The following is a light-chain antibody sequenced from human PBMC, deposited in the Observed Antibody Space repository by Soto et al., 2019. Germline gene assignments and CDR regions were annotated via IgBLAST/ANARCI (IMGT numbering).Light chain of an antibody. CDR2: GAS. J-gene: IGKJ4*01. CDR3: QQRSNWPPRIT. CDR1: QSVSNNY. Sequence: IVLTQSACTLSLSPGERATLSCRASQSVSNNYLAWYQQKPGQAPRLLIYGASSRATGIPDRFSGSGSGTDFTLTISSLEPEDFAVYYCQQRSNWPPRITFGGGTKVDI. V-gene: IGKV3D-20*02.